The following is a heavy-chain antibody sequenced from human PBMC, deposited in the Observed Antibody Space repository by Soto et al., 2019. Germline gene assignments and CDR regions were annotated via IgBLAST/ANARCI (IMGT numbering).Heavy chain of an antibody. CDR1: GFTFSSYA. V-gene: IGHV3-23*05. J-gene: IGHJ2*01. Sequence: EVQLLESGGGLVQPGGSLRLSCAASGFTFSSYAMSWVRQDPRKGLGWVSTVDRSGSNIYYTDSVKGRFTISRDISKNPLLLQITSLPAEDTALNYCATIGDPTYGNWYFALWGRATLITVSS. CDR2: VDRSGSNI. CDR3: ATIGDPTYGNWYFAL. D-gene: IGHD3-10*01.